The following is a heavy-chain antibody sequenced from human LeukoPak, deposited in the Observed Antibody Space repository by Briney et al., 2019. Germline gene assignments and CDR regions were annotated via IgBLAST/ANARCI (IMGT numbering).Heavy chain of an antibody. CDR1: GYIFTNYG. V-gene: IGHV1-18*01. J-gene: IGHJ4*02. Sequence: GASVKVSCKPSGYIFTNYGISWVRQAPGQGLEWMGWINTYNVNTNYAQRLQGRVTMTTDTSTSTAYMELRSLTSDDTAVYYCARVDYGGNYVDYWGQGTLVTVSS. CDR2: INTYNVNT. D-gene: IGHD4-23*01. CDR3: ARVDYGGNYVDY.